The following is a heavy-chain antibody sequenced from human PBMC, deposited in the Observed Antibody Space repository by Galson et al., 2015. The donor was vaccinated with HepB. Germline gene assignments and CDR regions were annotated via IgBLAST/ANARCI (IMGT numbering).Heavy chain of an antibody. V-gene: IGHV3-7*01. CDR2: INQDDGAR. J-gene: IGHJ3*01. CDR3: ARWSLAFDF. CDR1: GFTFTNYY. Sequence: SLRLSCAASGFTFTNYYMGWVRQAPGKGLEWVAYINQDDGARFYVDSVRGRFTISRDNADNLLYLQMNSLRVEDTAVYYCARWSLAFDFWGQGTMLTVSS.